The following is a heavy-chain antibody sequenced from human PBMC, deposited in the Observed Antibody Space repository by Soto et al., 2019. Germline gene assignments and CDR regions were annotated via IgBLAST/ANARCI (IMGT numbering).Heavy chain of an antibody. Sequence: QLQLQESGSGLVQPSQTLSLTCAVSGASISSAGYSWSWVRQPPGKGLEWIGYIYHSGSTYYNPSLKSRATTSADRSTNQFSLKLSSVAAAATAVFYCASASVYRGNSQSYFDLWGRGTLVSVSS. CDR1: GASISSAGYS. V-gene: IGHV4-30-2*01. CDR2: IYHSGST. CDR3: ASASVYRGNSQSYFDL. D-gene: IGHD2-21*02. J-gene: IGHJ2*01.